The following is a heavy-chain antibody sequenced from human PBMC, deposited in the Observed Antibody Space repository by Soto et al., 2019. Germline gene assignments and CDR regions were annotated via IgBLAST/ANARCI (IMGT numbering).Heavy chain of an antibody. J-gene: IGHJ4*02. CDR3: AKASYYYGSGSLLFDY. Sequence: PGGSLRLSCAASGFTFSSYAMHWVRQAPGKGLEWVAVISYDGSNKYYADSVKGRFTISRDNSKNTLYLQMNSLRAEDTAVYYCAKASYYYGSGSLLFDYWGQGTLVTVSS. D-gene: IGHD3-10*01. CDR1: GFTFSSYA. CDR2: ISYDGSNK. V-gene: IGHV3-30-3*01.